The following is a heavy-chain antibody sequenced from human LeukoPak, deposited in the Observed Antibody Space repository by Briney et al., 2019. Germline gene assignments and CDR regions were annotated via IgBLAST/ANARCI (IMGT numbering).Heavy chain of an antibody. Sequence: SETLSLTCTVSGGSISSYHWSWIRQPPGKGLEWIGYMSYSGSTNYNPSLKSRVTISVDTSKNQFSLKLSSVTAAGTAVYYCARHVPAAIYFDYWGQGTLVTVSS. CDR1: GGSISSYH. D-gene: IGHD2-2*02. CDR2: MSYSGST. CDR3: ARHVPAAIYFDY. J-gene: IGHJ4*02. V-gene: IGHV4-59*08.